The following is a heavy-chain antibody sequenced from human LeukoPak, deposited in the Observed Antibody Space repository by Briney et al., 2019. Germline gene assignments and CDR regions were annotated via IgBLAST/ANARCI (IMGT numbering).Heavy chain of an antibody. J-gene: IGHJ3*02. V-gene: IGHV3-21*01. CDR3: ARTKRGQWLVQQEGGDAFDI. D-gene: IGHD6-19*01. CDR2: ISSSSSYI. Sequence: GGSLRLSCAASGFTFSSYSMNWVRQAPGKGLEWVSSISSSSSYIYYADSVKGRFTISRGNAKNSLYLQMNSLRAEDTAVYYCARTKRGQWLVQQEGGDAFDIWGQGTMVTVSS. CDR1: GFTFSSYS.